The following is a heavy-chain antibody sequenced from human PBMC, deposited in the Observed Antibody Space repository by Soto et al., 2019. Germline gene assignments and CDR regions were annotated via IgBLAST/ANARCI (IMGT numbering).Heavy chain of an antibody. V-gene: IGHV1-18*01. CDR3: ARGFRVAATRWWFDP. D-gene: IGHD2-15*01. J-gene: IGHJ5*02. CDR2: ISTYNGNT. Sequence: QVQLVQSGAEVKKPGASVKVSCKASGYTFTSYDISWVRQAPGQGLEWMGWISTYNGNTNYAQKLQCRVTMTTDTSTSTAYMELRSLRSDDTAVYYCARGFRVAATRWWFDPWGQGTLVTVSS. CDR1: GYTFTSYD.